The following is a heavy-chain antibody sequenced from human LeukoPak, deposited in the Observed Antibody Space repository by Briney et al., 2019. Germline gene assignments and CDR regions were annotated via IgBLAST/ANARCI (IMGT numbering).Heavy chain of an antibody. CDR2: IRSKANSYAT. CDR1: GFTFNGSA. V-gene: IGHV3-73*01. J-gene: IGHJ4*02. D-gene: IGHD4-17*01. CDR3: TSYGDYGVY. Sequence: TGGSLRLSCAASGFTFNGSAMHWVRQASGKGLEWVGRIRSKANSYATAYAASVKGRFTISRDDSKNTAYLQMNSLKTEDTAVYYCTSYGDYGVYWGQGTLVTVSS.